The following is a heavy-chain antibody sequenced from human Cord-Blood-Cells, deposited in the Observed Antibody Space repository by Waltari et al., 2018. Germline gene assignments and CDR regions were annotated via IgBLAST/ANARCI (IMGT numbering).Heavy chain of an antibody. V-gene: IGHV1-69*01. Sequence: QVQLVQSGAEVKKPGSSVKVSCKASGGTFSSYAISWVRQPPGQGLEWMGGIIPIFGTANYAQKFQGRVTITADESTSTAYMELSSLRSEDTAVYYCARGLSGSYYHYYYGMDVWGQGTTVTVPS. CDR1: GGTFSSYA. CDR3: ARGLSGSYYHYYYGMDV. J-gene: IGHJ6*02. D-gene: IGHD1-26*01. CDR2: IIPIFGTA.